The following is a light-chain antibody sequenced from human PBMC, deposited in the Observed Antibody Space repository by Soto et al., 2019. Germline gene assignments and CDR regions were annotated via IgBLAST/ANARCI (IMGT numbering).Light chain of an antibody. CDR1: QDISNY. CDR3: QQYDNLPLT. V-gene: IGKV1-33*01. CDR2: DAS. Sequence: DLPMTQSPSSLSASVGDRVTITCQASQDISNYLNWYQQKPGKAPKLLIYDASHLETGVPSRFSGSGSGTDFTFTISSLQPEDIATYYCQQYDNLPLTFGGGTKVEIK. J-gene: IGKJ4*01.